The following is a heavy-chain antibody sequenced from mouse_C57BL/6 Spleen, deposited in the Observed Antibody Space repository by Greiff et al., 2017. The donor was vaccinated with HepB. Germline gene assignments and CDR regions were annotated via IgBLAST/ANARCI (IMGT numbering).Heavy chain of an antibody. Sequence: VQLKQSGPVLVKPGASVKMSCKASGYTFTDYYMNWVKQSHGKSLEWIGVINPYNGGTSYNQKFKGKATLTVDKSSSTAYMELNSLTSEDSAVYYCARSSHRAMDYWGQGTSVTVSS. CDR3: ARSSHRAMDY. J-gene: IGHJ4*01. D-gene: IGHD3-1*01. CDR1: GYTFTDYY. CDR2: INPYNGGT. V-gene: IGHV1-19*01.